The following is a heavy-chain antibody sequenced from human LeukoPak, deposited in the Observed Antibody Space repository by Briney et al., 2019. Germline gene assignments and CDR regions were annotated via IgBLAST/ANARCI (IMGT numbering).Heavy chain of an antibody. D-gene: IGHD1-7*01. J-gene: IGHJ6*02. CDR3: ARDLNPSGITGTTGYYYYGMDV. CDR1: GFTFSSYS. Sequence: GGSLRLSCAASGFTFSSYSMNWVRQAPGEGLEWVSAISGSGGSTYYADSVKGRFTISRDNSKNTLYLQMNSLRAEDTAVYYCARDLNPSGITGTTGYYYYGMDVWGQGTTVTVSS. V-gene: IGHV3-23*01. CDR2: ISGSGGST.